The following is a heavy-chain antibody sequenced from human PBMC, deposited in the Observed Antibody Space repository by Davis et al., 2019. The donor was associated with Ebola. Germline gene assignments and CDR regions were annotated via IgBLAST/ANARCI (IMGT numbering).Heavy chain of an antibody. Sequence: SETLSLTCAVYGGSFSGYYWSWIRQPPGKGLEWIGEINHSGSTNYNPPLKSRVTISVDTSKNQFSLKLSSVTAADTAVYYCARDTSYWGQGTLVTVSS. V-gene: IGHV4-34*01. J-gene: IGHJ4*02. CDR3: ARDTSY. CDR1: GGSFSGYY. CDR2: INHSGST.